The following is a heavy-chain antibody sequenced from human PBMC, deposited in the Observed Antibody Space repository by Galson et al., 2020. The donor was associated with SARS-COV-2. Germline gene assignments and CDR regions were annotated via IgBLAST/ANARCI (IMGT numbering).Heavy chain of an antibody. CDR3: AREDPGWDAFDI. CDR1: GFTFSSYA. J-gene: IGHJ3*02. Sequence: GGSLRLSCAASGFTFSSYAMHWVRQAPGKGLEWVAVISYDGSNKYYADSVKGRFTISRDNSKNTLYLQMNSLRAEDTAVYYCAREDPGWDAFDIWGQGTMVTVSS. V-gene: IGHV3-30*04. D-gene: IGHD2-15*01. CDR2: ISYDGSNK.